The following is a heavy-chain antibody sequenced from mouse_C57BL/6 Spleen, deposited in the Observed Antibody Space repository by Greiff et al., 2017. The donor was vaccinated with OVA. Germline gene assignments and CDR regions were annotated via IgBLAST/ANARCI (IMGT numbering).Heavy chain of an antibody. Sequence: VQLQQPGAELVRPGSSVKLSCKASGYTFTSYWMHWVKQRPIQGLEWIGNIDPSDSETPYNQKFKDKATLTVDKSYSTAYMQLSSLTSEDSAVYYCARWGEGYCGCLDDWGTGTTVTVAA. D-gene: IGHD2-3*01. V-gene: IGHV1-52*01. J-gene: IGHJ1*03. CDR3: ARWGEGYCGCLDD. CDR2: IDPSDSET. CDR1: GYTFTSYW.